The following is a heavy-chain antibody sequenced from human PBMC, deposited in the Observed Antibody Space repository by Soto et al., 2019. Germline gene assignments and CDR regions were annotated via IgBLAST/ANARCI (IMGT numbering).Heavy chain of an antibody. CDR1: GGSISSGGYS. Sequence: QLQLQESGSGLVKPSQTLSLTCAVSGGSISSGGYSWSWIRQPPGKGLEWIGYIYHSGSTYYNPSLKSRVAISVDRSKNQFSLQLSSVTAGDTAVYYCARGYYDFWSGYPKHYYYYGMDVWGQGTTVTVSS. J-gene: IGHJ6*02. D-gene: IGHD3-3*01. CDR3: ARGYYDFWSGYPKHYYYYGMDV. CDR2: IYHSGST. V-gene: IGHV4-30-2*01.